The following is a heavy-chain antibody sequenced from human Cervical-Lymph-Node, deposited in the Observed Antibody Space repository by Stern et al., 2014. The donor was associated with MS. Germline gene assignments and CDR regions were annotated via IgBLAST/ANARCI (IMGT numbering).Heavy chain of an antibody. CDR2: ISRSISDT. J-gene: IGHJ6*02. V-gene: IGHV3-21*06. D-gene: IGHD2-2*01. Sequence: EVQLVESGGGLVKPGGSLRISCAASGFNFNFFGMNWVRQPPGKGLEWVSSISRSISDTYYADSVKGRSPFARNNAKNSLYWHLDSLRAEDTVVYYCGRKAGGYQLLRHYGLDAWGQGTTVTVSS. CDR1: GFNFNFFG. CDR3: GRKAGGYQLLRHYGLDA.